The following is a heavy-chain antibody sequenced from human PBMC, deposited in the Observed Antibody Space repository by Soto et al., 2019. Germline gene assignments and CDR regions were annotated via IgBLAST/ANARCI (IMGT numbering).Heavy chain of an antibody. CDR1: GGSISSTGYY. J-gene: IGHJ5*02. V-gene: IGHV4-39*01. CDR2: IYYSGST. Sequence: SETLSLTCTVSGGSISSTGYYWGWIRQPPGKGLEWIGSIYYSGSTSYNPSLQSRVTMSVDTSKNQLSLKVSSVTAADTAVYYRARLHCISPNCVPLDPWGQGTLVTVSS. CDR3: ARLHCISPNCVPLDP. D-gene: IGHD2-2*01.